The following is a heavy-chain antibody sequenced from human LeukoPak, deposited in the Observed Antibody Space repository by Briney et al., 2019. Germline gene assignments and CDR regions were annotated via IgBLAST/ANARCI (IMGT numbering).Heavy chain of an antibody. D-gene: IGHD3-10*01. CDR2: INPNCGGT. Sequence: ASVTVSCQASGYTFTGYYMHWLRQAPGQGREWMGWINPNCGGTNYAQKYQGRVTMTRDTSISTAYMELSRLRSDDTAVYYCAREAQLLWFGELWNPAFDIWGQGTMVTVSS. CDR3: AREAQLLWFGELWNPAFDI. CDR1: GYTFTGYY. V-gene: IGHV1-2*02. J-gene: IGHJ3*02.